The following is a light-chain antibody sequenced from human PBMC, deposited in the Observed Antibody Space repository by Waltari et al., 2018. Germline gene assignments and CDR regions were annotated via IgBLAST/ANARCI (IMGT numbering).Light chain of an antibody. CDR3: ASWDDRLDAYV. V-gene: IGLV1-44*01. Sequence: QSVLTQPPSASGTPGQRVTISCSGISANAGSTAVNWYPQLPGTAPQLLIFNDADRPSGVPDRFSGSRSATSASLAISGLQSDDESTYYCASWDDRLDAYVFGTGTWVTVL. CDR2: NDA. CDR1: SANAGSTA. J-gene: IGLJ1*01.